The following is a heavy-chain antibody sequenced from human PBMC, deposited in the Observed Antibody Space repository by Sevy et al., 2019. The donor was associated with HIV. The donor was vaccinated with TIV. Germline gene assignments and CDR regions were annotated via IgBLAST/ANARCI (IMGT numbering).Heavy chain of an antibody. J-gene: IGHJ4*02. CDR1: GFDFSSHW. CDR3: ATPRFDF. Sequence: GGSLRLSCEASGFDFSSHWMQWVRQAPGKGLVWVSRMNTVGSSTNYADSVKGRFTISRDNAKNTLYLEMNNLRDEDTALYYCATPRFDFWGPGTLVTVSS. CDR2: MNTVGSST. V-gene: IGHV3-74*01.